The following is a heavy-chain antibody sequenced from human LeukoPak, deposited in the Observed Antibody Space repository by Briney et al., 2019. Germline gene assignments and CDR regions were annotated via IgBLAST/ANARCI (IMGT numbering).Heavy chain of an antibody. CDR2: IIPVFGTA. V-gene: IGHV1-69*05. D-gene: IGHD2-2*01. CDR3: ASVDCSSTSCYSRRSYYYYYYMDV. J-gene: IGHJ6*03. CDR1: GGTFSSYA. Sequence: SVKVSCKASGGTFSSYAISWVRQAPGQGLEWMGGIIPVFGTANYAQKFQGRVTITTDESTSTAYMELSSLRSEDTAVYYCASVDCSSTSCYSRRSYYYYYYMDVWGKGTTVTVSS.